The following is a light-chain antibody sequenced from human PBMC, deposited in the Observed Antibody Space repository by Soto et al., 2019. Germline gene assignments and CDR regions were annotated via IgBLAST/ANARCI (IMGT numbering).Light chain of an antibody. Sequence: ETLMTQSPATLSVSPGERATLSCWASQSVSSNLAWYQQKPGQAPRLLIYDVSTRATGIPTRFSGSGSGTEFTLTISSLQSEDFAAYYCQQYNNWPLTFGGGTKVDIK. V-gene: IGKV3D-15*01. CDR1: QSVSSN. J-gene: IGKJ4*01. CDR2: DVS. CDR3: QQYNNWPLT.